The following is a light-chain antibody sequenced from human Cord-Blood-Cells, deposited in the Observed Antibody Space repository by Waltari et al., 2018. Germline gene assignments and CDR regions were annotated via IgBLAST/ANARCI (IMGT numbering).Light chain of an antibody. CDR3: CSYAGSYTV. J-gene: IGLJ3*02. Sequence: QSALTQPRSVSGSPGQSVPISCTGTSSDAGGYNYVSWYHQPPGKAPKLMIYDVSKRPSGVPDRFSGSKSGNTASLTISGLQAEDEADYYCCSYAGSYTVFGGGTKLSVL. CDR2: DVS. V-gene: IGLV2-11*01. CDR1: SSDAGGYNY.